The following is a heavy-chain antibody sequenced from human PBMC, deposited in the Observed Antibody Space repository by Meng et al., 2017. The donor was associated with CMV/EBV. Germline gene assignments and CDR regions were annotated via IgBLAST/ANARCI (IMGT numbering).Heavy chain of an antibody. D-gene: IGHD6-13*01. CDR2: IYYSGST. Sequence: SETLSLTCTVSGGSASSGSYYWSWIRQPPGKGLEWIGYIYYSGSTNYNPSLKSRVTISVDTSKNQFSLKLSSVTAADTAVYYCARAGGYSSSWYFDYWGQGTLVTVSS. CDR1: GGSASSGSYY. CDR3: ARAGGYSSSWYFDY. J-gene: IGHJ4*02. V-gene: IGHV4-61*01.